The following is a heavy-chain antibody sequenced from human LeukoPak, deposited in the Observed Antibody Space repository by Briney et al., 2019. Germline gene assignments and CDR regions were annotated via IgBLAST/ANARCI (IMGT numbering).Heavy chain of an antibody. Sequence: GGSLRLSCAASGFTFSSYAMSWVRQAPGKGLEWVSAISGSGGSTYYADSVKGRFTISRDNSKNTLYLQMNSLRAEDTAVYYCAKDLPDDYTRTIYYHYGMDVWGQGTTVTVSS. CDR1: GFTFSSYA. D-gene: IGHD4-11*01. V-gene: IGHV3-23*01. CDR3: AKDLPDDYTRTIYYHYGMDV. J-gene: IGHJ6*02. CDR2: ISGSGGST.